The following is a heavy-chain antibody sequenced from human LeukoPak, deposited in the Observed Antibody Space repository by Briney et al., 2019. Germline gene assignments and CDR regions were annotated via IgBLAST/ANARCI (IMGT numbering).Heavy chain of an antibody. V-gene: IGHV1-69*05. CDR3: ARENHPRASYDSSGYYY. D-gene: IGHD3-22*01. J-gene: IGHJ4*02. CDR1: GGTFSSYA. Sequence: SVKVSCKASGGTFSSYAISWVRQAPGQGLEWMGRIIPIFGTANHAQKFQGRVTITTDESTSTAYMELSSLRSEDTAVYYCARENHPRASYDSSGYYYWGQGTLVTVSS. CDR2: IIPIFGTA.